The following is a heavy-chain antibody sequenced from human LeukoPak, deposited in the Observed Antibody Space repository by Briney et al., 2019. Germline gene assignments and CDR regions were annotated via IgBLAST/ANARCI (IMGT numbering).Heavy chain of an antibody. CDR3: AHTGYSYGLDF. J-gene: IGHJ4*02. Sequence: PGPTLVKPTQTLTLTCTFSGFSLSTSGVGVGWVRQPPGKALEWLALIFWDDDKYYSPSLKNRLTITNSTSRNQVVLTMTNVDPVDTATYYCAHTGYSYGLDFWGQGTLVTVSS. D-gene: IGHD5-18*01. V-gene: IGHV2-5*02. CDR2: IFWDDDK. CDR1: GFSLSTSGVG.